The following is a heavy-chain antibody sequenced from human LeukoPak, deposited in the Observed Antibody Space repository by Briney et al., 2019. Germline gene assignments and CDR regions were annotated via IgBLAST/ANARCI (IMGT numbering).Heavy chain of an antibody. CDR1: GFTVSSNY. Sequence: GGSLRLSCAASGFTVSSNYMSWVRQAPGKGLEWVSVMYSTGSTYYTDSVEGRFTISRDSSKNTLSLQMNSLRVEDTSIYYCTRDIVFGSSWRHDCWGQGTLGTVSS. D-gene: IGHD6-13*01. V-gene: IGHV3-66*01. CDR3: TRDIVFGSSWRHDC. J-gene: IGHJ4*02. CDR2: MYSTGST.